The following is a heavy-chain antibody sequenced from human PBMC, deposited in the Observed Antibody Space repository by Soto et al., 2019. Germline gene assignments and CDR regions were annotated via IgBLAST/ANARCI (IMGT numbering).Heavy chain of an antibody. D-gene: IGHD1-26*01. CDR1: GYTLTEFS. J-gene: IGHJ3*02. CDR3: ATAPVGATGSDAFDI. V-gene: IGHV1-24*01. CDR2: FDPEDGET. Sequence: ASVKVSCKFSGYTLTEFSMHWVRQAPGKGLEWMGGFDPEDGETIYAQKFQGRVTMTEDTSTDTAYMELSSLRSEDTAVYYCATAPVGATGSDAFDIWGQGTMVTVSS.